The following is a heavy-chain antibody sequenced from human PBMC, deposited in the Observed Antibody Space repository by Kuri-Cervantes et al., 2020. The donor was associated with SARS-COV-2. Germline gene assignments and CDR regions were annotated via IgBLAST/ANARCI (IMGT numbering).Heavy chain of an antibody. CDR1: GGTFSSYA. V-gene: IGHV1-69*13. J-gene: IGHJ4*02. CDR3: ARGGEMATIMHRLDY. D-gene: IGHD5-24*01. Sequence: SVKVSCKASGGTFSSYAISWVRQATGQGLEWMGGIIPIFGTANYAQKFQGRVTITADESTSTAYMELSSLRSEDTAVYYCARGGEMATIMHRLDYWGQGTLVTVSS. CDR2: IIPIFGTA.